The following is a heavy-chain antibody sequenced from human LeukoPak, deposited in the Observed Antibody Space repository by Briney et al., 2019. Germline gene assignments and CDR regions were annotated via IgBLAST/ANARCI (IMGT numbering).Heavy chain of an antibody. J-gene: IGHJ4*02. Sequence: GGSLRLSCAASGFTFSSYRMNWVRQAPGRGLEWVYSISSSSSYIYYADSVKGRFTISRDNAKNSQYLQMNSLRAEDTAVYYYARDPWTNSDYDGFDYWGQGTLVTVSS. D-gene: IGHD5-12*01. V-gene: IGHV3-21*01. CDR3: ARDPWTNSDYDGFDY. CDR2: ISSSSSYI. CDR1: GFTFSSYR.